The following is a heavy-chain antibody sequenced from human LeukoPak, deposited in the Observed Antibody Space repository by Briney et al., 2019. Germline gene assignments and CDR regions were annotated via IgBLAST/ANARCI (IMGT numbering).Heavy chain of an antibody. J-gene: IGHJ4*02. V-gene: IGHV3-74*01. D-gene: IGHD3-3*01. Sequence: GGSLRLSCAASGFTFSNYWMHWIRQVPGKGLVWVSHIKYDGSATNYADSVKGRFTISRDNAKNTLYLQMNSLRAEDTAVYYCVSGSLQSGYNFDYWGQRALVTVSS. CDR1: GFTFSNYW. CDR3: VSGSLQSGYNFDY. CDR2: IKYDGSAT.